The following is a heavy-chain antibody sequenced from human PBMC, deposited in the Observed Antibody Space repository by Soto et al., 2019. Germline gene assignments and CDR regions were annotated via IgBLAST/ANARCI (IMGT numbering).Heavy chain of an antibody. CDR3: ARDQCSGGSCYLATAFDI. V-gene: IGHV3-30-3*01. Sequence: GGSLRLSCAASGFTFSSYAMHWVRQAPGKGLEWVAVISYDGSNKYYADSVKGRFTISRDNSKNTLYLQMNSLRAEDTAVYYCARDQCSGGSCYLATAFDIWGQGTMVTVSS. CDR1: GFTFSSYA. D-gene: IGHD2-15*01. J-gene: IGHJ3*02. CDR2: ISYDGSNK.